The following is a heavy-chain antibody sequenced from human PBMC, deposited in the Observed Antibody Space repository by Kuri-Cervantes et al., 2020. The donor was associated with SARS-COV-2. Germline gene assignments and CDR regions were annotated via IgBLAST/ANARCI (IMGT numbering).Heavy chain of an antibody. J-gene: IGHJ6*02. CDR2: INPSGGGT. Sequence: ASVKVSCKASGYTFTTYYIHWVRQAPGQGLEWMGIINPSGGGTSYAQKFQGRVAVTRDTPTSTVYMELSSLRSEGTAVYYCARDPTTVTTGIGMDVWGQGTTVTVSS. D-gene: IGHD4-17*01. CDR3: ARDPTTVTTGIGMDV. CDR1: GYTFTTYY. V-gene: IGHV1-46*01.